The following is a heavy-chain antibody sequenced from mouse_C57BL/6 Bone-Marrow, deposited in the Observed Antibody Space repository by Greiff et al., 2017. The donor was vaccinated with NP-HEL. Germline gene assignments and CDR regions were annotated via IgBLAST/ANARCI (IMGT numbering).Heavy chain of an antibody. D-gene: IGHD2-2*01. CDR3: ARSDLLWLRRGDYFDY. J-gene: IGHJ2*01. CDR2: IYPRSGNT. CDR1: GYTFTSYG. V-gene: IGHV1-81*01. Sequence: QVQLQQSGAELARPGASVKLSCKASGYTFTSYGISWVKQRTGQGLEWIGEIYPRSGNTYYNEKFKGKATLTADKSSSTAYMELRSLTSEDSAVYFCARSDLLWLRRGDYFDYWGQGTTLTVSS.